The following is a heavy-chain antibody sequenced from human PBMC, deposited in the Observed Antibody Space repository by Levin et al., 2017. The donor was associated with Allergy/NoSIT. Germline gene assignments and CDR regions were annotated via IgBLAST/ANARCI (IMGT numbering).Heavy chain of an antibody. CDR3: AKDWWELLYYFDY. Sequence: GGSLRLSCAASGFTFSSYGMHWVRQAPGKGLEWVAVISYDGSNKYYADSVKGRFTISRDNSKNTLYLQMNSLRAEDTAVYYCAKDWWELLYYFDYWGQGTLVTVSS. V-gene: IGHV3-30*18. J-gene: IGHJ4*02. CDR2: ISYDGSNK. CDR1: GFTFSSYG. D-gene: IGHD1-26*01.